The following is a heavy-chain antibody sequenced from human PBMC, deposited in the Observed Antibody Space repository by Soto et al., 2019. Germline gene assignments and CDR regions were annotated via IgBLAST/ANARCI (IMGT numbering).Heavy chain of an antibody. V-gene: IGHV4-59*08. Sequence: QVQLQESGPGQVKPSETLSLTCTVSGGSISSYYWSWFRQPPGRGLEWIGYIYYSGSTSYSPSLVSRVTISVDTSKNQISLMLSSVTAADTAVYYWARHPPYWVGMDVWGQGTTVTVSS. CDR1: GGSISSYY. J-gene: IGHJ6*02. D-gene: IGHD2-15*01. CDR2: IYYSGST. CDR3: ARHPPYWVGMDV.